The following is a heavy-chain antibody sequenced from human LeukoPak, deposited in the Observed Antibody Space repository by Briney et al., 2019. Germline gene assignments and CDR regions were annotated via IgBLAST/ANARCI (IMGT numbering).Heavy chain of an antibody. CDR1: GYTLTELS. J-gene: IGHJ3*02. D-gene: IGHD1-1*01. CDR3: AREGYSGAFDI. V-gene: IGHV1-24*01. CDR2: FDPEDGET. Sequence: ASVKVSCKVSGYTLTELSMHWVRQAPGKGLEWMGGFDPEDGETIYAQKFQGRVTMTRDMSTSTVYMELSSLRSEDTAVYYCAREGYSGAFDIWGQGTMVTVSS.